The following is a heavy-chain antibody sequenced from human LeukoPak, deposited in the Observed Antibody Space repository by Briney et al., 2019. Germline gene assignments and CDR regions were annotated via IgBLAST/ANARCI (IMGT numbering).Heavy chain of an antibody. J-gene: IGHJ5*02. CDR1: GGSISSYY. CDR3: ARKVMVAKTNWFDP. Sequence: SETLSLTCTVSGGSISSYYWSWIRQPPGKGLEWIGEINHSGSTNYNPSLKSRVTISVDTSKNQFSLKLSSVTAADTAVYYCARKVMVAKTNWFDPWGQGTLVTVSS. CDR2: INHSGST. D-gene: IGHD2-15*01. V-gene: IGHV4-34*01.